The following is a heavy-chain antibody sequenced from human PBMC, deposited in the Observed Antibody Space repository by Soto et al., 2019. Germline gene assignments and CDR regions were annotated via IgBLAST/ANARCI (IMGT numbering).Heavy chain of an antibody. CDR1: GASITGSSY. V-gene: IGHV4-4*07. J-gene: IGHJ4*02. Sequence: QVQLQESGPGLMKPSETLSLTCTVSGASITGSSYWSWIRQPAGKGLEWIGRVSLSGTTNYNPSLRSRVTMSADVSKNQFSLRLTSVTAADTALYYCARGMTPPGAPAWYYFDSWGQGTRVTVSS. CDR3: ARGMTPPGAPAWYYFDS. D-gene: IGHD2-8*02. CDR2: VSLSGTT.